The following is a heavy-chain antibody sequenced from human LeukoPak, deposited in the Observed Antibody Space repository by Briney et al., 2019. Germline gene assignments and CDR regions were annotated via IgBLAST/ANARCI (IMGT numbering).Heavy chain of an antibody. V-gene: IGHV1-69*05. D-gene: IGHD6-13*01. J-gene: IGHJ4*02. CDR3: ARDREAGSSWTFDY. CDR1: GGTFSSYA. Sequence: SVKVSCKAPGGTFSSYAISWVRQAPGQGLEWMGGIIPIFGTANYAQKFQGRVTITTDESTSTAYMGLSSLRSEDTAVYYCARDREAGSSWTFDYWGQGTLVTVSS. CDR2: IIPIFGTA.